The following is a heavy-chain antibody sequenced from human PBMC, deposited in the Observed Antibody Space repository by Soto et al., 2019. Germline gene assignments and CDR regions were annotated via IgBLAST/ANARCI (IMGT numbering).Heavy chain of an antibody. J-gene: IGHJ6*02. V-gene: IGHV4-59*01. Sequence: SETLSLTCTFSGGSIVDNCLCWIRQPPGKGLEWGGFISDSGNTGYNPSLRGRVTFSVDTSKNQFYMKLDSVTTADTAVYYCARDSTAWFPYSDIDVWGQGTTVTVSS. CDR3: ARDSTAWFPYSDIDV. CDR2: ISDSGNT. CDR1: GGSIVDNC. D-gene: IGHD2-15*01.